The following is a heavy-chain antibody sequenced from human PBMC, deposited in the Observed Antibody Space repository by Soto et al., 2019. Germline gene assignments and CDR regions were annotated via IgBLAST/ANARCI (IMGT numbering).Heavy chain of an antibody. V-gene: IGHV4-59*08. CDR3: ARQYSSGWYGGWFDP. Sequence: SETLSLTCTVSGGSISIYYWSWIRQPPGKGLEWIGYIYYSGSTNYNPSLKSRVTISVDTSKNQFSLKLSSVTAADTAVYYCARQYSSGWYGGWFDPWGQGTLVTV. CDR1: GGSISIYY. D-gene: IGHD6-19*01. CDR2: IYYSGST. J-gene: IGHJ5*02.